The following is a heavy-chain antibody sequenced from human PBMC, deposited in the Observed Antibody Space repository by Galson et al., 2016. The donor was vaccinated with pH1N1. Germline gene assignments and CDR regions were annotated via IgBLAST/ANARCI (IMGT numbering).Heavy chain of an antibody. V-gene: IGHV2-5*01. CDR2: IYWNDDK. CDR3: AHSLYGDYVGWFDP. J-gene: IGHJ5*02. D-gene: IGHD4-17*01. Sequence: LVKPTQTLTLTCTFSGFSLSTSGVGVGWIRQPPGKALEWLALIYWNDDKRYSPSLKSRHTITKDTSKNQVVLTMTNMDPVDTATYYCAHSLYGDYVGWFDPGVQGTLVTVSS. CDR1: GFSLSTSGVG.